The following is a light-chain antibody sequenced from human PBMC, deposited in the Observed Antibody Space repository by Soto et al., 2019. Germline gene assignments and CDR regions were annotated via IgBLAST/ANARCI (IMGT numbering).Light chain of an antibody. V-gene: IGKV3-11*01. Sequence: EVVLTQSPAILSLSPGERATLSVRASQSVSVNFAWYQQKPGQAPRPLIYSASDRAPGIPARFSGSGSGTDFTLTISSLEPEDFAVYYCQQYGSSGTFGQGTKVDIK. CDR3: QQYGSSGT. J-gene: IGKJ1*01. CDR2: SAS. CDR1: QSVSVN.